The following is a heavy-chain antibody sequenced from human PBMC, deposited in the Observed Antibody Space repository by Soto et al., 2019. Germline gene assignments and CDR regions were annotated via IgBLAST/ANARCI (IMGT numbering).Heavy chain of an antibody. Sequence: GGSLRLSCAASGFTFSSYGMHWVRQAPGKGLEWVAVIWYDGSNKYYADSVKGRFTISRDNSKNTLYLQMNSLRAEDTAVYYWVYGSGSTFYYYYGMDVWGQGTTVTVSS. V-gene: IGHV3-33*01. D-gene: IGHD3-10*01. CDR1: GFTFSSYG. J-gene: IGHJ6*02. CDR3: VYGSGSTFYYYYGMDV. CDR2: IWYDGSNK.